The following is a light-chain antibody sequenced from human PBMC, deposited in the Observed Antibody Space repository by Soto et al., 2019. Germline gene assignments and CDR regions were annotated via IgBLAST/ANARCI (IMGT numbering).Light chain of an antibody. J-gene: IGKJ1*01. V-gene: IGKV3-15*01. CDR3: QQHHEWTAT. CDR1: QTINNN. Sequence: VMTQAPATRSLSPGERATLSCRASQTINNNVAWYQLKDGQVPRLVIYGASTRATDIPARFSVSGSGTEFTLTISSLKYEDFAVYYCQQHHEWTATFGQGTKVDIK. CDR2: GAS.